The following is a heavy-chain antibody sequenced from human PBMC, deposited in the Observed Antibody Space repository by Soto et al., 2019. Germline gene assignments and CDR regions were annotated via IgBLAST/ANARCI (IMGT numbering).Heavy chain of an antibody. CDR3: ARNGDRGPYYYCMDV. CDR2: ISYDGSNK. J-gene: IGHJ6*02. CDR1: GFTFSSYA. V-gene: IGHV3-30-3*01. Sequence: QVQLVESGGGVVQPGRSLRLSCAASGFTFSSYAMHWVRQAPGKGLEWVAVISYDGSNKYYADSVKGRFTISRDNSKSTRYLQMNSLRAEDTAVYYCARNGDRGPYYYCMDVWGQGTTVTVSS. D-gene: IGHD4-17*01.